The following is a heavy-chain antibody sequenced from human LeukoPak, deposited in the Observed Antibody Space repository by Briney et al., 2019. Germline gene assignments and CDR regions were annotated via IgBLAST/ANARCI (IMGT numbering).Heavy chain of an antibody. Sequence: GGSLRLSCAASGFTFSSYAMSWVRQAPGKGLEWVSAISGSGGSTYYADSVKGRFTISRDNSKNTLYLQMNSPRAEDTAVYYCAREGYSSSRPNAFDIWGQGTMVTVSS. V-gene: IGHV3-23*01. CDR3: AREGYSSSRPNAFDI. CDR1: GFTFSSYA. J-gene: IGHJ3*02. D-gene: IGHD6-13*01. CDR2: ISGSGGST.